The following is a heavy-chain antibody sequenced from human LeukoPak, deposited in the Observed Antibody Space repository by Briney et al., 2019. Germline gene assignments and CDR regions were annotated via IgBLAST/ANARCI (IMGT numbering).Heavy chain of an antibody. V-gene: IGHV3-33*01. CDR1: GFTFSSYG. CDR3: ARDTQDILTGRGAFDI. D-gene: IGHD3-9*01. Sequence: GGSLRLSCAASGFTFSSYGMHWVRQAPGKGLEWVAVIWYDGSNTYYADSVKGRFTISRDNSKNTLYLQMNSLRAEDTAVYYCARDTQDILTGRGAFDIWGQGTMVTVSS. J-gene: IGHJ3*02. CDR2: IWYDGSNT.